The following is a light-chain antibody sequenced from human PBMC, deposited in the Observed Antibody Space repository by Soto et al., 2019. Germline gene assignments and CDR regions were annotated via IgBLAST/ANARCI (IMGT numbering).Light chain of an antibody. J-gene: IGKJ5*01. V-gene: IGKV2-28*01. CDR1: QSLLHSNGYNY. CDR2: LGS. Sequence: DIVMTQSPLSLPVTPGEPASISCRSSQSLLHSNGYNYLDWYLQKPGQSPQLLIYLGSNRSSGVPDRLSGSGSGTDFTLKISRVEAEDVGVYYCMQALQTPITFGQGTRLEIX. CDR3: MQALQTPIT.